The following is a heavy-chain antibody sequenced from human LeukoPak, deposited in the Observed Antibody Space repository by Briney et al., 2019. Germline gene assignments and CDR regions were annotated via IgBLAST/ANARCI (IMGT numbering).Heavy chain of an antibody. CDR1: GYSFTSYW. CDR3: ARGGAYYYDSSGYGAFDI. D-gene: IGHD3-22*01. CDR2: IYPGDSDT. Sequence: GESLKISCKGSGYSFTSYWIGWVRQMPGKGLEWMGIIYPGDSDTRYSPSFQGQVTISADKSISTAYLQWSSLKASDTAMYYCARGGAYYYDSSGYGAFDIWGQGTMVTVAS. J-gene: IGHJ3*02. V-gene: IGHV5-51*01.